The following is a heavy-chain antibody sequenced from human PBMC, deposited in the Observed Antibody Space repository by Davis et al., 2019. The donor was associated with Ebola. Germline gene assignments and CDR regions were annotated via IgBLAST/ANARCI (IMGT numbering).Heavy chain of an antibody. CDR1: GFSFSSYA. D-gene: IGHD5-18*01. V-gene: IGHV3-21*01. J-gene: IGHJ4*02. CDR2: ISSSSNYI. CDR3: ARDADTGMARHFDY. Sequence: GASLKISCASSGFSFSSYAMNWVRQAPGKGLEWVSSISSSSNYIYYIDSVKGRFTISRDNAKNSLYLQMNSLRAEDTAVYYCARDADTGMARHFDYWGQGTLVTVSS.